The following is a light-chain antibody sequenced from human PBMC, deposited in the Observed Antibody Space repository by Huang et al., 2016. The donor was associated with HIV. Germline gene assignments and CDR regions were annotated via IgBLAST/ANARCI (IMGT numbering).Light chain of an antibody. Sequence: DIQMTQSPSSLSASVGDRVTITCRASQGIRTWLAWYQQKPDKPPKSLIYAASTLESGVPSRFSGIGSGTEFSLTITGLQPEDFATYFCQQYNTYPPTFGGGTKLEI. CDR1: QGIRTW. J-gene: IGKJ4*01. CDR3: QQYNTYPPT. V-gene: IGKV1D-16*01. CDR2: AAS.